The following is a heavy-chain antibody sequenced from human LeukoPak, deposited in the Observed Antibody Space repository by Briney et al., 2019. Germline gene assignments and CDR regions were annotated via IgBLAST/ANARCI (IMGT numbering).Heavy chain of an antibody. V-gene: IGHV4-61*02. CDR2: IYTNGST. D-gene: IGHD3-16*02. J-gene: IGHJ4*02. Sequence: SETLSLTCTVPGGSIRSGSYHWSWIRQSAGKGLEWIGRIYTNGSTNYNPSLKSRVTISVDTSKNQFSLKLNSVTAADTAVYYCARGGDYIWGTYRPFDYWGQGTLVTVSS. CDR3: ARGGDYIWGTYRPFDY. CDR1: GGSIRSGSYH.